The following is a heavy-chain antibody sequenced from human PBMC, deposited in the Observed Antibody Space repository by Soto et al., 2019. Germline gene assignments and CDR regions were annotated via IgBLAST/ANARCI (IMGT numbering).Heavy chain of an antibody. V-gene: IGHV4-31*03. J-gene: IGHJ4*02. CDR3: ARSSRSYFDY. CDR1: GGSISRSGYF. Sequence: QVQLQESGPGLVKPSQTLSLTCTVSGGSISRSGYFWSWIRQHPGKGLEWIRYIYDSGSTYYNPSLKSRVSLSVDTSKNQCPLNLTSVTAADTAMYYCARSSRSYFDYWGQGTLVTVSS. CDR2: IYDSGST.